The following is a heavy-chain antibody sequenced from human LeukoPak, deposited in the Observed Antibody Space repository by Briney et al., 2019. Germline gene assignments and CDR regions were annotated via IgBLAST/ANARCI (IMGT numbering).Heavy chain of an antibody. CDR2: IYYSGST. J-gene: IGHJ4*02. D-gene: IGHD3-22*01. V-gene: IGHV4-39*01. Sequence: SETLSLTCTVSGGSISSSSYYWGWIRQPPVKGLEWIGSIYYSGSTYYNPSLKSRVTISVDTSKNQFSLKLSSVTASDSAVYYCAARYYYDSSGAFGRFDYWGQGILVTVSS. CDR3: AARYYYDSSGAFGRFDY. CDR1: GGSISSSSYY.